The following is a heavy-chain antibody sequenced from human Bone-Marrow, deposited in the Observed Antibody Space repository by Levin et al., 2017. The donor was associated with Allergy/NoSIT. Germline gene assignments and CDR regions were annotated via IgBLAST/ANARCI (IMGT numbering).Heavy chain of an antibody. CDR3: AARLNTILADAFDI. Sequence: GGSLRLSCVGSGSPFNNNAVHWVRQAPGKGLEWVAVTSYDGTSYDYADSVKGRYIISRDISTNTVYLQMNRLRTEDTAKYYCAARLNTILADAFDIWGRGTMVTVSS. J-gene: IGHJ3*02. CDR1: GSPFNNNA. D-gene: IGHD2-21*01. V-gene: IGHV3-30-3*01. CDR2: TSYDGTSY.